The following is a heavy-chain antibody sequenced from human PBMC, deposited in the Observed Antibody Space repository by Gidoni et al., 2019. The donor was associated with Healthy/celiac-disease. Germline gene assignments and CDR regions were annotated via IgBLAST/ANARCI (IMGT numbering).Heavy chain of an antibody. Sequence: QVQLVQSGAEVKKPGSSVKVSCQASGGTFSSSAISWVRQAPGQGLEWMGGIIPIFGTANYAQKFQGRVTITADESTSTAYMELSSLRSEDTAVYYCARDSGAAAVGHYYFDYWGQGTLVTVSS. D-gene: IGHD1-26*01. V-gene: IGHV1-69*01. J-gene: IGHJ4*02. CDR1: GGTFSSSA. CDR2: IIPIFGTA. CDR3: ARDSGAAAVGHYYFDY.